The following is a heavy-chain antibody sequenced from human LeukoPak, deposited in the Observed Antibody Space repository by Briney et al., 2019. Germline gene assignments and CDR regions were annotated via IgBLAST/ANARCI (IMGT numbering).Heavy chain of an antibody. J-gene: IGHJ3*02. CDR2: ISAYNGNT. CDR1: GYTFTSYG. Sequence: ASVKVSCKVSGYTFTSYGISWVRQAPGQGLEWMGWISAYNGNTNYAQKLQGRVTMTTDTSTSTAYMELRSLRSDDTAVYYCASRYSGYDPDAFDIWGQGTMVTVSS. V-gene: IGHV1-18*01. CDR3: ASRYSGYDPDAFDI. D-gene: IGHD5-12*01.